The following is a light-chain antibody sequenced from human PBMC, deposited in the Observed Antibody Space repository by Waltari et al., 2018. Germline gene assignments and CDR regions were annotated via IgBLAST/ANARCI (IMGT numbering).Light chain of an antibody. CDR1: SSHTGSNP. J-gene: IGLJ2*01. V-gene: IGLV1-44*01. CDR2: SNN. CDR3: AAWDDSLNGVV. Sequence: QSVLTQPPSASGTPGQRVTISSSGSSSHTGSNPVNWYQQLPGTAPKLLIYSNNQRPSGVPDRFSGSKSGTSASLAISGLQSEDEADYYCAAWDDSLNGVVFGGGTKLTVL.